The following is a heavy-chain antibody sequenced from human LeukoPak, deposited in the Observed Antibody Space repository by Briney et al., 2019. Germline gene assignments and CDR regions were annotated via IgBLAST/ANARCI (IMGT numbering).Heavy chain of an antibody. CDR3: ARRVVGMTTVTVYYFDY. CDR2: GSDVGGT. Sequence: SETLSLTCAVYGASLNGHYWSWIRQPPGKGLEWIGEGSDVGGTKYNPSLKSRVTISADTSKNQFSLKLSSVTAADTAVYYCARRVVGMTTVTVYYFDYWGQGTLVTVSS. J-gene: IGHJ4*02. D-gene: IGHD4-17*01. CDR1: GASLNGHY. V-gene: IGHV4-34*01.